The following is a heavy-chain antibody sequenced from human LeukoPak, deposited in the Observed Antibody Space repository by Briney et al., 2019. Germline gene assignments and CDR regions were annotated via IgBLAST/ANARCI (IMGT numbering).Heavy chain of an antibody. Sequence: ASVRVSCKASGFPFSTYDMYWVRQAPGQGLEWMGWIHPDTGRAVHAQKFQGRLTMTWDTSMSTAYMDLAFLTSEDTAVHYCARAIGLSARVAFGYWGQGTLVTVSS. CDR1: GFPFSTYD. J-gene: IGHJ4*02. D-gene: IGHD6-6*01. V-gene: IGHV1-8*01. CDR2: IHPDTGRA. CDR3: ARAIGLSARVAFGY.